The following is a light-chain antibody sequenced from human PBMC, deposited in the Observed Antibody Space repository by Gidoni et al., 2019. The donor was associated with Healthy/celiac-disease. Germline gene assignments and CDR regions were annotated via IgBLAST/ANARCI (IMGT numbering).Light chain of an antibody. CDR2: EGS. Sequence: QSALTQPASVSGSPGQSITIPCTGTSSDVGSYNLVSWYKQHPGKAPELMIYEGSKRPSGVSNRFSSSKSRNTASLTISGLEAEDEADYYCCAYAGSSTYVFGTGTKVTVL. V-gene: IGLV2-23*01. CDR3: CAYAGSSTYV. J-gene: IGLJ1*01. CDR1: SSDVGSYNL.